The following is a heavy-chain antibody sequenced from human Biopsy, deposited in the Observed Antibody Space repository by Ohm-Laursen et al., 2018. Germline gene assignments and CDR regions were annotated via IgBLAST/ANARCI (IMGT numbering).Heavy chain of an antibody. Sequence: TLSLTCTVSGGSISSGGSYWSWIRQRPGKGLEWIGYIFNSANTYYNPSPKNLITISGDTSKSQFSLKLNSVTAADTAVYYCARGDYFDSNGYFWFDPWGQGTLVTVSS. CDR3: ARGDYFDSNGYFWFDP. J-gene: IGHJ5*02. D-gene: IGHD3-22*01. V-gene: IGHV4-31*01. CDR2: IFNSANT. CDR1: GGSISSGGSY.